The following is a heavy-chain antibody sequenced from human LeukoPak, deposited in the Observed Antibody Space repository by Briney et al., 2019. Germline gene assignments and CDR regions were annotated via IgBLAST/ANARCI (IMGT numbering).Heavy chain of an antibody. CDR1: GGSISSGDYY. CDR3: ARGGTRITIVAVVINDFDD. D-gene: IGHD3-3*01. Sequence: SQTLSLTCTVSGGSISSGDYYWSWIRQPPGKDLEWIGYIYHSGNTYYNPSLKSRLTISVDTPRNQFSLKLRSVTAADTAVYYCARGGTRITIVAVVINDFDDWGQGTLVTVSS. CDR2: IYHSGNT. J-gene: IGHJ4*02. V-gene: IGHV4-30-4*08.